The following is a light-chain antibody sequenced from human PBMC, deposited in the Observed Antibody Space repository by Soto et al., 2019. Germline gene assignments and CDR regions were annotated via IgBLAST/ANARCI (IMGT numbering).Light chain of an antibody. J-gene: IGKJ1*01. CDR3: QQYGSSPRT. Sequence: EIVMTQSPATLSVSPGERPTLSYRDSQSIVTDLTWYQQKPGQGPRILIYYASSRATGIPDRFSGSGSGTDFTLTSSRLEPEDFAVYYCQQYGSSPRTFGQGTKVDIK. CDR1: QSIVTD. V-gene: IGKV3-20*01. CDR2: YAS.